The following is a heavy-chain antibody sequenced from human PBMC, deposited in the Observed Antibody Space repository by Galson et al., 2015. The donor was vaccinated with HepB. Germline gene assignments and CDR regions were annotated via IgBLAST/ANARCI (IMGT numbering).Heavy chain of an antibody. Sequence: LRLSCAASGFTFSGSAIHWVRQASGKGPEWVGRIRSKTTNYATSYVPSLKGRFTISRDNAKNSLYLQMNSLRAEDTAVYYCARVKRGEWYSFYYYGMDVWGQGTTVTVSS. D-gene: IGHD3-10*01. V-gene: IGHV3-73*01. J-gene: IGHJ6*02. CDR1: GFTFSGSA. CDR3: ARVKRGEWYSFYYYGMDV. CDR2: IRSKTTNYAT.